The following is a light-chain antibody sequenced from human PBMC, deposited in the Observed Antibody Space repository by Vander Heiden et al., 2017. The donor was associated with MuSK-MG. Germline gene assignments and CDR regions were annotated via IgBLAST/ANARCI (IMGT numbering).Light chain of an antibody. Sequence: DVVMTQTPLSLSVTPGQPASIPCKSSQSLLHRDGRTYLYWYLQKAGQAPQLLIYQVSNRFPGVPDRFSGSGSGTDFTLKISRVEAEDVGVYYCRESIHYPLTFGGGTKVEIK. CDR2: QVS. J-gene: IGKJ4*01. CDR1: QSLLHRDGRTY. CDR3: RESIHYPLT. V-gene: IGKV2D-29*01.